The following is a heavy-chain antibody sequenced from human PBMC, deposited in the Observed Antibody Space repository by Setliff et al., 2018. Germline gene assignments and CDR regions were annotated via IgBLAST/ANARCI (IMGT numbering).Heavy chain of an antibody. CDR1: GYAFTGHY. CDR3: VRSGKFGMRFWFDY. Sequence: ASVKVSCKASGYAFTGHYIHWVRQAPGQGLEWMGWINPDSGDTHSAQKFQGRVTMTRDTSINTAYMELGSLTSDDTAFYYCVRSGKFGMRFWFDYWGQGTLVTVSS. V-gene: IGHV1-2*02. J-gene: IGHJ4*02. D-gene: IGHD1-26*01. CDR2: INPDSGDT.